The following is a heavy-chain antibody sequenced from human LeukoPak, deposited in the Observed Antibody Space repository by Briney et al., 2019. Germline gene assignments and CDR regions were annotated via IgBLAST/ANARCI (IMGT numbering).Heavy chain of an antibody. CDR1: GFTFSIYS. CDR2: ISSSSDYI. J-gene: IGHJ4*02. CDR3: YATEGGHFDY. D-gene: IGHD2-8*01. Sequence: GGSLRLSCTASGFTFSIYSMNWVRQAPGKGLEWVSAISSSSDYIYYADSVKGRFTISRDNAKNSLLLQMNSLRAEDTAVYYCYATEGGHFDYWGQGTLVTVSS. V-gene: IGHV3-21*01.